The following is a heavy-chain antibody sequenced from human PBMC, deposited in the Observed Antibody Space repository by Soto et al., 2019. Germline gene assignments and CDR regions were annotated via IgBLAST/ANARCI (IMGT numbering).Heavy chain of an antibody. CDR2: IRPGGRDT. D-gene: IGHD2-2*01. J-gene: IGHJ5*02. V-gene: IGHV3-7*01. CDR3: ARGRVPDANPLVSWFDH. Sequence: QVVESGGDLVQPGGSLRLSCAASGFTFSAFWMSWVRQAPGKGLEWVANIRPGGRDTYYLDAVKGRFTISRDDAQNSLYLQMNGLRAEDTAVYYCARGRVPDANPLVSWFDHWGQGTLVTVSS. CDR1: GFTFSAFW.